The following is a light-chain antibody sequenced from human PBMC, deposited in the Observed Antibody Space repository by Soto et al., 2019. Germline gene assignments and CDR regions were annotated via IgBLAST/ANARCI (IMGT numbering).Light chain of an antibody. J-gene: IGKJ4*01. V-gene: IGKV1-9*01. Sequence: DIQLTQSPSFLSASVGDRVTITCRASQGISSYLAWYQQKPGKAPKLLIYAASTLQSGVPSRFRGRGSGTEFTLTIGSLQPEEFATYYCQQLNSYPRTFGGGTKVEIK. CDR1: QGISSY. CDR3: QQLNSYPRT. CDR2: AAS.